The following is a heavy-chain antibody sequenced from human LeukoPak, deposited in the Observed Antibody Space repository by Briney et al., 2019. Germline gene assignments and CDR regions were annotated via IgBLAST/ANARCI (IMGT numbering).Heavy chain of an antibody. CDR2: IKQDGSEE. V-gene: IGHV3-7*01. J-gene: IGHJ5*02. CDR3: AHIAVAGYNWFDP. Sequence: ESRRLSCAESGFTFSSYCMSWVRHAPGKGLEWVGNIKQDGSEEYYVDSVKGRFTISKDNAKNSLYLQMNSLRAEDMAVYYCAHIAVAGYNWFDPWGQGTLVTVSS. D-gene: IGHD6-19*01. CDR1: GFTFSSYC.